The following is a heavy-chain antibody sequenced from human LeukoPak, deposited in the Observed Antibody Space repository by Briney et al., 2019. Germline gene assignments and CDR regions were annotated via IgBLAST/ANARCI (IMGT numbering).Heavy chain of an antibody. Sequence: SETLSLTCAVYGGSFSGYYWSWIRQPPGKGLEWIGEINHSGSTNYNPSLKSRVAISVDTSKNQFSLKLSSVTAADTAVYYCARGPWYDYVWGSYRPPPFDYWGQGTLVTVSS. V-gene: IGHV4-34*01. CDR2: INHSGST. CDR3: ARGPWYDYVWGSYRPPPFDY. J-gene: IGHJ4*02. D-gene: IGHD3-16*02. CDR1: GGSFSGYY.